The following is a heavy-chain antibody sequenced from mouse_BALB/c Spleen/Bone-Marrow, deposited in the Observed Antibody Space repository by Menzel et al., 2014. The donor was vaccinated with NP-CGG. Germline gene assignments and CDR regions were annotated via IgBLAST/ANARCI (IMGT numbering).Heavy chain of an antibody. CDR1: GFDFSRYW. D-gene: IGHD1-2*01. V-gene: IGHV4-1*02. CDR2: INPDSSTI. J-gene: IGHJ1*01. Sequence: EVQVVESGGGLVQPGGSLKLSCAASGFDFSRYWMTWVRQAPGKGLEWIGKINPDSSTINYTPSLKDKFIISRDNAKNTLYLQMSKVRSEDTALYYCARPGYYGYQDVWGAGTTVTVSS. CDR3: ARPGYYGYQDV.